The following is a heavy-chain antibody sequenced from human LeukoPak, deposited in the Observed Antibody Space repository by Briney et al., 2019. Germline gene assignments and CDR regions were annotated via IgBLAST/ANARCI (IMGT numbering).Heavy chain of an antibody. CDR1: GGSFSGYY. CDR3: ARGVCVRRTLGGGSCYSWSVGYYYYGMDV. V-gene: IGHV4-34*01. Sequence: SDTLSLTCAVYGGSFSGYYWSWIRQPPGKGLEWIGEINHTGSTNYNPSLKSRVTISVDTSKNQFSLKLSSVTAAETAVYYCARGVCVRRTLGGGSCYSWSVGYYYYGMDVWGKGTTVTVTS. CDR2: INHTGST. D-gene: IGHD2-15*01. J-gene: IGHJ6*04.